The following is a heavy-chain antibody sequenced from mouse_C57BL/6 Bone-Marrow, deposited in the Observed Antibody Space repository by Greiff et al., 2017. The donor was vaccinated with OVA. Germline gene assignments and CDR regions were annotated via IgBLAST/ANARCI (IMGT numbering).Heavy chain of an antibody. CDR2: IYPGSGST. D-gene: IGHD2-3*01. Sequence: QVQLQQPGAELVKPGASVKMSCKASGYTFTGYWITWVKQRPGQGLEWIGDIYPGSGSTNYNEKFKGKATLTVDTSSSTAYMQLSSLTSEDSAVYDCARDDRYDWYFDDWGTGTTVTVSS. V-gene: IGHV1-55*01. CDR1: GYTFTGYW. J-gene: IGHJ1*03. CDR3: ARDDRYDWYFDD.